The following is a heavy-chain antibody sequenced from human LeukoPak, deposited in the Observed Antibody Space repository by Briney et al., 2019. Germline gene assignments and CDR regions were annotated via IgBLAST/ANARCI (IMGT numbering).Heavy chain of an antibody. J-gene: IGHJ5*02. D-gene: IGHD3-22*01. V-gene: IGHV4-59*12. CDR1: GGSISSYY. CDR3: AGSRVWANSSWHYWFDP. Sequence: SETLSLTCTVSGGSISSYYWSWIRQPPGKGLEWIGYIYYSGSTNYNPSLKSRVTISVDTSNNQFSLKLSSVTAADTAVYYCAGSRVWANSSWHYWFDPWGQGTLVTVSS. CDR2: IYYSGST.